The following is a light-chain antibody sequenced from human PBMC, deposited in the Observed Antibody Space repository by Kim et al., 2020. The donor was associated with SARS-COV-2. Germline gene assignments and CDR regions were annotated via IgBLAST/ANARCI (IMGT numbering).Light chain of an antibody. V-gene: IGLV2-14*03. J-gene: IGLJ3*02. CDR1: SSDVGGYNY. CDR3: SSYTRSSTRV. Sequence: GHSFTISCTGTSSDVGGYNYVSWYQQYPGKAPKLMIYDVSNRPSGVSNRFSGSKSGNTASLTISGLQAEDEADYYCSSYTRSSTRVFGGGTQLTVL. CDR2: DVS.